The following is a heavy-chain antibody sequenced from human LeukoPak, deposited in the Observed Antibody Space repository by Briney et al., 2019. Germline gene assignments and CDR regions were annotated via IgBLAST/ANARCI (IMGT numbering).Heavy chain of an antibody. J-gene: IGHJ1*01. V-gene: IGHV4-34*01. CDR2: INHSGIT. CDR1: SGSFSGYY. Sequence: PSETLSLTCAVYSGSFSGYYWSWIRQPPGKGLEWIGEINHSGITNYNPSLKSRVTMSVDTSKNQFPLRLSSVTAADTAMYYCARDQGSGWGQGTLVTVSS. CDR3: ARDQGSG. D-gene: IGHD6-19*01.